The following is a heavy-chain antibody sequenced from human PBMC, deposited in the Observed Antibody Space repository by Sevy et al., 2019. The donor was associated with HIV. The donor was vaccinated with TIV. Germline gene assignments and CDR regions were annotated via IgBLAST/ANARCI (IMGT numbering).Heavy chain of an antibody. CDR3: ARGLVNWDGMDV. CDR2: ISFMSNYI. CDR1: GFTFSNYN. V-gene: IGHV3-21*01. Sequence: GGSLRLSCAASGFTFSNYNMNWVRQAPGKGLEWVSFISFMSNYIYYGDSVKGRFTISRDNAKNSVYLQMNSLRAEDTAVYYCARGLVNWDGMDVWGQGTLVTVSS. J-gene: IGHJ4*02. D-gene: IGHD7-27*01.